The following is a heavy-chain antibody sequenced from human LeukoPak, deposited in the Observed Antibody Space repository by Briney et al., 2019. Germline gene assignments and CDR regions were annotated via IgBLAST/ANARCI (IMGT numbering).Heavy chain of an antibody. CDR2: INHSGST. Sequence: SETLSLTCAVYGGSFSGYYWSWIRQPPGKGLEWIGEINHSGSTNYNPSLKSRATISVDTSRNQFSLKLSSVTAADTAVYYCARRRGAFDIWGQGTMVTVSS. J-gene: IGHJ3*02. V-gene: IGHV4-34*01. CDR1: GGSFSGYY. CDR3: ARRRGAFDI. D-gene: IGHD3-10*01.